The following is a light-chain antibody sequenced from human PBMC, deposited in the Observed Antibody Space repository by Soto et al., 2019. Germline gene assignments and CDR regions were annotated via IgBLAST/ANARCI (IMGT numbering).Light chain of an antibody. Sequence: EIVLTQSPGTLSLSPGERATLSCRASQSASSNSLAWYHQKPGQPPRLLMYGASSRATGIPDRFSGSGSGTDFTLTISRLEPEDFAMYYCQQYGSSLITFGQGTRLEIK. CDR2: GAS. J-gene: IGKJ5*01. V-gene: IGKV3-20*01. CDR1: QSASSNS. CDR3: QQYGSSLIT.